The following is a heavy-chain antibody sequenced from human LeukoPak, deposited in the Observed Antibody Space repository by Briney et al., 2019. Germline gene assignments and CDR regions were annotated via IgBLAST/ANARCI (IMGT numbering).Heavy chain of an antibody. CDR2: IKPDGSEV. V-gene: IGHV3-7*01. CDR1: GFTFSNYY. D-gene: IGHD5-24*01. J-gene: IGHJ4*02. Sequence: QPGGSLRLSCAASGFTFSNYYMSWVRQAPGKGLERVANIKPDGSEVYFVDSLRGRFTISRDNAKNSLYLQMNSLKAEDTALYYCARIEHRDSYNAYFHDYWGQGTLVTVSS. CDR3: ARIEHRDSYNAYFHDY.